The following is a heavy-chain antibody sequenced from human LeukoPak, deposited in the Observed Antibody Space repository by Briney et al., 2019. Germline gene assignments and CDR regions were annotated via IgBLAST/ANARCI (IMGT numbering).Heavy chain of an antibody. CDR1: GCTFSSYA. V-gene: IGHV1-69*13. CDR2: IIPIFGTA. D-gene: IGHD3-16*01. J-gene: IGHJ5*02. Sequence: SVKVSCKASGCTFSSYAISWVRQAPGQGLEWMGGIIPIFGTANYAQKFQGRVTITADESTSTAYMELSSLRSEDTAVYYCARFYDTTYYNWFDPWGQGTLVTVSS. CDR3: ARFYDTTYYNWFDP.